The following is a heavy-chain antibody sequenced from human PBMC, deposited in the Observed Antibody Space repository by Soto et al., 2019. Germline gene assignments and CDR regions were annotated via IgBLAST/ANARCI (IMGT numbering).Heavy chain of an antibody. D-gene: IGHD1-26*01. CDR1: GYTFSDYG. CDR2: MNPKSGDT. V-gene: IGHV1-8*01. Sequence: QVQLVQSGAEVKMPGASVKVSCKASGYTFSDYGINWVRQATGQGLEWMGWMNPKSGDTGYAQKFQGRVSMTRATSNSTASMELTSLKSEDTAVDSWAMEGYRVVGATVYWGQGTLVTVSS. CDR3: AMEGYRVVGATVY. J-gene: IGHJ4*02.